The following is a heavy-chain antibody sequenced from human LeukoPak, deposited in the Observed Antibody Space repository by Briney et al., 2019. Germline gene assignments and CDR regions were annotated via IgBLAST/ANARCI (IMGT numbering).Heavy chain of an antibody. CDR3: ATASTHYDFWSGYYKYYYYYMDV. CDR1: GFTFSSYS. Sequence: GGSLRLSCAASGFTFSSYSMNWVRQAPGKGLEWVSYISSSSSTIYYADSVKSRFTISRDNAKNSLYLQMNSLRAEDTAVYYCATASTHYDFWSGYYKYYYYYMDVWVKGTTVIVCS. D-gene: IGHD3-3*01. V-gene: IGHV3-48*01. CDR2: ISSSSSTI. J-gene: IGHJ6*03.